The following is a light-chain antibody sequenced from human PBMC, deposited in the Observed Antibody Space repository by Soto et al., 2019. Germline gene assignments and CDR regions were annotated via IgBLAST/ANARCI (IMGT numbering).Light chain of an antibody. CDR2: LGS. CDR1: QILLHINGYNY. CDR3: MQALQTPWT. J-gene: IGKJ1*01. V-gene: IGKV2-28*01. Sequence: DIVITQSPLSLPVTPGEPASISCSSSQILLHINGYNYLDWYLQKPGQSPQLLIYLGSNRASGVPDRFSGSGSGTDFTLKISRVEAEDVGVYYCMQALQTPWTFGQGTKV.